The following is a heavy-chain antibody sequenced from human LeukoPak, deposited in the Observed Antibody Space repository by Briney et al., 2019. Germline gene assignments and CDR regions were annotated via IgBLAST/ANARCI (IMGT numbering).Heavy chain of an antibody. V-gene: IGHV5-51*01. CDR3: ARPLIFTSDFYSFDY. CDR1: GYSFTSYW. Sequence: PGESLKISWKGSGYSFTSYWIGWVRQMPGKGLEWMGLIYPGDSDTRYSPSFQGQVTISADKPISTAYLQWGSLKASDTALYYCARPLIFTSDFYSFDYWGPGTLVTVSS. CDR2: IYPGDSDT. J-gene: IGHJ4*02. D-gene: IGHD2-21*02.